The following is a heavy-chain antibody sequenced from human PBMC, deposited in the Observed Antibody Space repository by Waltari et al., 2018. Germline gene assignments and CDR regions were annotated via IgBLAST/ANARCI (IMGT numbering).Heavy chain of an antibody. CDR1: GFTLTTFG. CDR3: VKDGDSFVPGYDAFDV. V-gene: IGHV3-30*02. Sequence: VHLEEFGGGVVQPGGSLTISCEASGFTLTTFGMHWVRQAPGKGLQWVTFIRYDGNNKFYADSVKGRFSISRDNSKNTLYLHMNSLRPDDTAIYYCVKDGDSFVPGYDAFDVWGQGTMVTVSS. CDR2: IRYDGNNK. J-gene: IGHJ3*01. D-gene: IGHD4-17*01.